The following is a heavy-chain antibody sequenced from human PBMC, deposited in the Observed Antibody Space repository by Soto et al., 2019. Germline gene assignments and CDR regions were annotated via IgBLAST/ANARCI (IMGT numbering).Heavy chain of an antibody. V-gene: IGHV3-23*01. Sequence: GGSLRLSCADSGFTFSSYAMSWVRQAPGKGLEWVSAFSGSVGSTYYAASVKGRFTISRDNSKNTLYLQMNSLRAEDTAVYYCANGGAAGIVVVPAAMGYYYYYGMYGWGQETTATVSS. J-gene: IGHJ6*02. D-gene: IGHD2-2*01. CDR2: FSGSVGST. CDR1: GFTFSSYA. CDR3: ANGGAAGIVVVPAAMGYYYYYGMYG.